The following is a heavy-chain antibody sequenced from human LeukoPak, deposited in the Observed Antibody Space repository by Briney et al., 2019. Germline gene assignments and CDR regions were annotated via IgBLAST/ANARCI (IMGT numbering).Heavy chain of an antibody. Sequence: GGSLRLSCAASGFTLSSYDMHWVRQATGKGLEWVSAIGTAGDTYYPGSVKGRFTISRENAKNSLYLQMNSLRAGDTVVFYWQRAEYDILTGSPHFDYWGQGTLVTVSS. CDR2: IGTAGDT. CDR1: GFTLSSYD. J-gene: IGHJ4*02. D-gene: IGHD3-9*01. V-gene: IGHV3-13*04. CDR3: QRAEYDILTGSPHFDY.